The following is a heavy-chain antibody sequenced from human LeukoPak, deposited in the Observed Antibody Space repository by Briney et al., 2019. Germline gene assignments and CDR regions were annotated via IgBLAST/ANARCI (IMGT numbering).Heavy chain of an antibody. D-gene: IGHD7-27*01. CDR3: ARDRGPSAHWAHFDY. CDR2: IIPIFGTA. J-gene: IGHJ4*02. Sequence: ASVKVSCKASGYTFTSYGISWVRQAPGQGLEWMGGIIPIFGTATYAQKFQGRVTITADESTSTAYMELSSLRSEDTAVYYCARDRGPSAHWAHFDYWGQGTLVTVSS. V-gene: IGHV1-69*13. CDR1: GYTFTSYG.